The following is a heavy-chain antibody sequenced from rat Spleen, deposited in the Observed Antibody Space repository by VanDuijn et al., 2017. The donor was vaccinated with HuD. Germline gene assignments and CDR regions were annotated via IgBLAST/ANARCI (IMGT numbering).Heavy chain of an antibody. CDR2: ISVSGGSST. CDR1: GFTFSNYG. J-gene: IGHJ3*01. Sequence: EVQLVESGGGLVQPGRSLKLSCAASGFTFSNYGMHWIRQAPTKGLEWVASISVSGGSSTYYRDSVKGRFTISRDIAKSTLFLQMNSLKSEDTASYYCTSTLYSYGNYMGFAYWGQGTLVTVSS. CDR3: TSTLYSYGNYMGFAY. V-gene: IGHV5-19*01. D-gene: IGHD1-2*01.